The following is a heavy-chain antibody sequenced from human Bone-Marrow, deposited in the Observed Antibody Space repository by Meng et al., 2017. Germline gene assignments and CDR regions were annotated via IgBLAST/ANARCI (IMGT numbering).Heavy chain of an antibody. CDR1: GFTFSSYW. CDR3: ARFTPFDY. J-gene: IGHJ4*02. Sequence: EVHLEGSGGSLVQPGGSLRLPGTASGFTFSSYWMHWVRQAPGKGPVWVSRINTDGSSTDYADSVKGRFTISRDNAKNTLYLQMNSLRAEDTAMYYCARFTPFDYWGQGTLVTVSS. V-gene: IGHV3-74*01. CDR2: INTDGSST.